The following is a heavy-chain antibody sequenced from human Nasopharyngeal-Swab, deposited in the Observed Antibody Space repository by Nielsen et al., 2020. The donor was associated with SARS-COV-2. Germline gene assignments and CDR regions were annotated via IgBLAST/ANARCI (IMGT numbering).Heavy chain of an antibody. CDR1: GYTFTSYW. V-gene: IGHV5-10-1*01. D-gene: IGHD1-26*01. CDR2: IDPSDSYT. Sequence: GESLKISCKGSGYTFTSYWISWVRQMPGKGLEWMGRIDPSDSYTNYNPSLQGHVTISVDKSISTAYLQWSSLKASDTAMYYCARGRPSSGSSAYYYYGMDVWGQGTTVTVSS. J-gene: IGHJ6*02. CDR3: ARGRPSSGSSAYYYYGMDV.